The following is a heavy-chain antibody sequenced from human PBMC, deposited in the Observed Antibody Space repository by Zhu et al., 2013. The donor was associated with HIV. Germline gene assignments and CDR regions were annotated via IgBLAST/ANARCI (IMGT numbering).Heavy chain of an antibody. V-gene: IGHV3-74*02. CDR1: GFTFSNYW. D-gene: IGHD6-13*01. CDR2: INGDGSST. J-gene: IGHJ1*01. Sequence: EVQLVESGGGLVKPGGSLKLSCAASGFTFSNYWMRWVRLVSGKGLVWVSRINGDGSSTSYADSVKGRFTISRDNAKNTLYLQMNSLRAEDTAVYYCATGPGSWYEYWGQGTLVTVSS. CDR3: ATGPGSWYEY.